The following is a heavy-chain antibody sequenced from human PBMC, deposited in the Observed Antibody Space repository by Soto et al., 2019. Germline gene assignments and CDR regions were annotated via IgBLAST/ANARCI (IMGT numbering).Heavy chain of an antibody. V-gene: IGHV3-21*01. CDR3: ARDGSLGDPIFGVVISFDY. D-gene: IGHD3-3*01. J-gene: IGHJ4*02. CDR1: GFTFSSYS. CDR2: ISSSSSYI. Sequence: GGSLRLSCAASGFTFSSYSMNWVRQAPGKGLEWVSSISSSSSYIYYADSVKGRFTISRDNAKNSLYLQMNSLRAEDTAVYYCARDGSLGDPIFGVVISFDYWGQGTLVTVSS.